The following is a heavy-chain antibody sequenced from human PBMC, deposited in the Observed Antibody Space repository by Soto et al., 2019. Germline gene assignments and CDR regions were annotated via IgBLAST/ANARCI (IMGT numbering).Heavy chain of an antibody. CDR3: ARERPAGPHPQTRKSIAVAGVHYFDY. J-gene: IGHJ4*02. D-gene: IGHD6-19*01. CDR2: IYHSGST. V-gene: IGHV4-4*02. Sequence: QVQLQESGPGLVKPSGTLSLTCAVSGGSISSSNWWSWVRQPPGKGLEWIGEIYHSGSTNYNPSLKSRVTISVDKSKNQFSLKLSSVTAADTAVYYCARERPAGPHPQTRKSIAVAGVHYFDYWGQGTLVTVSS. CDR1: GGSISSSNW.